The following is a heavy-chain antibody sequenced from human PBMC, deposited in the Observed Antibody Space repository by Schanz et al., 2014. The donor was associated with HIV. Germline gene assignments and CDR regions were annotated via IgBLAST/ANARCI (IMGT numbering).Heavy chain of an antibody. CDR2: IGSGGGYK. V-gene: IGHV3-21*06. J-gene: IGHJ4*02. Sequence: QLVESGGGLIEPGRSLRLSCTTSGFTFGDYPMSWFRQAPGKGLEWVSSIGSGGGYKYYADSVNGRFTISRDNAKNSLHLQMSRLGAEDTAVYYCARDLHDYGDARTDYWGQGILVTVSS. CDR3: ARDLHDYGDARTDY. CDR1: GFTFGDYP. D-gene: IGHD4-17*01.